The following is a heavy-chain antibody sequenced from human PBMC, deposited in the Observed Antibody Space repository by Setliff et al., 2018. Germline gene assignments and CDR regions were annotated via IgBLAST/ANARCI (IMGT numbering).Heavy chain of an antibody. CDR3: ARSVGGLGEIPRAYYYHMDV. CDR2: INPSGGLT. D-gene: IGHD3-10*01. V-gene: IGHV1-46*01. CDR1: GYTLSKYY. J-gene: IGHJ6*03. Sequence: ASVKVSCKASGYTLSKYYMHWIRRAPGQGLEWMGIINPSGGLTKYAQKFQGRLTISADESTTTAYMDLTSLRSEDTAVYYCARSVGGLGEIPRAYYYHMDVWGNGTMVTVSS.